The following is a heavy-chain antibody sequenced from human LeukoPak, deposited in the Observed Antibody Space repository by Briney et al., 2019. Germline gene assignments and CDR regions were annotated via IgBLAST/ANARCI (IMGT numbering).Heavy chain of an antibody. V-gene: IGHV4-4*02. Sequence: SGTLSLTCGVSGGSVTSTNWWTWVRQPPGKGLEWIGEVHLDGRTNYNPSLKSRLTMSVDLSENHVSLKLTSVTAADTAVYYCAREGGFYRPLDYSGQGTLVTVSS. CDR2: VHLDGRT. D-gene: IGHD3-3*01. CDR3: AREGGFYRPLDY. CDR1: GGSVTSTNW. J-gene: IGHJ4*02.